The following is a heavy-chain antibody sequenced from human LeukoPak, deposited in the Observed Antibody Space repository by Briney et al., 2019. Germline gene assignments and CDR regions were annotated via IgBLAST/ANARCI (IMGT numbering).Heavy chain of an antibody. CDR1: GFTSSVFG. Sequence: GGSLRLSCAVSGFTSSVFGMDWVRQAPGKGLVWVSFLDTTGTVTTYAASVKGRFTISRDIAKNTLHLEMNSLRAEDTGIYYCARGVDYAMDVWGQGTTVTVSS. CDR3: ARGVDYAMDV. V-gene: IGHV3-74*01. J-gene: IGHJ6*02. CDR2: LDTTGTVT.